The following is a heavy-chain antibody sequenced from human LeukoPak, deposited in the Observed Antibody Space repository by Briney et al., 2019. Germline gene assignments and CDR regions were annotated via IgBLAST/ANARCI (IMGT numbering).Heavy chain of an antibody. Sequence: GASVKVSCKASGYTFTSYGISWVRQAPGQGLEWMGWISAYNGNTNYAQKLQGRVTMTTDTSTSTANMELRSLRSDDTAVYYCARGRPGSVRAPTNYWGQGTLVTVSS. J-gene: IGHJ4*02. D-gene: IGHD1-14*01. CDR2: ISAYNGNT. CDR3: ARGRPGSVRAPTNY. V-gene: IGHV1-18*01. CDR1: GYTFTSYG.